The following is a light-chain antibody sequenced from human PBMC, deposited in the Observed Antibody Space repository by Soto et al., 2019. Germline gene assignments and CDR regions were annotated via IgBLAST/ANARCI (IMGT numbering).Light chain of an antibody. V-gene: IGLV2-14*03. Sequence: QSALTQPASVSGSPGPSITISCTGTSSDVGGSNYVSWYQHHPGKAPQLIIFDVSHRPSGFSNRCSGSKSGNTASLTISGLQSEDEADYYCSSYTSSSTSVFGPGTKVTVL. CDR2: DVS. CDR3: SSYTSSSTSV. J-gene: IGLJ1*01. CDR1: SSDVGGSNY.